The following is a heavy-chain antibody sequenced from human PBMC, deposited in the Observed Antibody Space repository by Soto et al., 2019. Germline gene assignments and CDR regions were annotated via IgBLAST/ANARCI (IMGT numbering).Heavy chain of an antibody. CDR2: MYFYSGST. Sequence: SETLSLTCTVSGGSISSYFWTWIRQPPGKGLEWIASMYFYSGSTNYNRSLKSRVTMSGDTAKNQFSLKLSSVTAADTAVYYCARDPGNGYSPRYFDYWGQGTLVTVSS. J-gene: IGHJ4*02. D-gene: IGHD3-3*01. CDR1: GGSISSYF. CDR3: ARDPGNGYSPRYFDY. V-gene: IGHV4-59*01.